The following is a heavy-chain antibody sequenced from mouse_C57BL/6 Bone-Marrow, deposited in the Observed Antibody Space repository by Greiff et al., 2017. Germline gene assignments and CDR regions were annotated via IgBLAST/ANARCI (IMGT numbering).Heavy chain of an antibody. V-gene: IGHV1-64*01. D-gene: IGHD2-4*01. CDR2: IHPNSGST. Sequence: QVQLQQPGAELVKPGASVKLSCKASGYTFTSYWMHWVKQRPGQGLEWIGMIHPNSGSTNYNEKFKSKATLTVDKSSSTAYMQLSSLTSEDSAVYYCARRPSTMITTSPYYYAMDYWGQGTSVTVSS. CDR3: ARRPSTMITTSPYYYAMDY. J-gene: IGHJ4*01. CDR1: GYTFTSYW.